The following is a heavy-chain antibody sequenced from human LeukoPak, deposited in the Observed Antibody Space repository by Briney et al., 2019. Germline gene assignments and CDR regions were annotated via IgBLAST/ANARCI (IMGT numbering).Heavy chain of an antibody. J-gene: IGHJ5*02. CDR1: GFTLSRYW. CDR3: ARSLAATLLWFDP. Sequence: PGGSLRLSCAASGFTLSRYWMSWVRQAPGKGLEWVANIKHDGSEKYYVDSVKGRFTISRDNSKNTLYLQMNSLRAEDTAVYYCARSLAATLLWFDPWGQGTLVTVSS. CDR2: IKHDGSEK. V-gene: IGHV3-7*02. D-gene: IGHD2-15*01.